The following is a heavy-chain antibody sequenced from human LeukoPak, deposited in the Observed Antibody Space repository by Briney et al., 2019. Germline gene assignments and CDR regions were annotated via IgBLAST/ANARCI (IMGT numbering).Heavy chain of an antibody. CDR2: INHSGST. J-gene: IGHJ4*02. Sequence: SETLSLTCAVYGGSFSGYYWSWIRQPPGKGLEWIGEINHSGSTNYNPSLKSRVTISVDTSKNQFSLKLSSVTAADTAVYYCARGSVVGALEDYWGQGTLVTVSS. D-gene: IGHD1-26*01. CDR3: ARGSVVGALEDY. V-gene: IGHV4-34*01. CDR1: GGSFSGYY.